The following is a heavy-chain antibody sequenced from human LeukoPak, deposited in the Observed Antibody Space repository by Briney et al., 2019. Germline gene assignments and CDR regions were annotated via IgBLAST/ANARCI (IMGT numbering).Heavy chain of an antibody. V-gene: IGHV4-59*01. Sequence: SETLSLTCTVSGGSISSYYWSWVRQPPGKGLEWIGYIYYSGSTNYNPSLKSRVTISVDTSKNQFSLKLSSVTAADTAVYYCARPAGQWPLLGFDPWGQGTLVTVSS. CDR2: IYYSGST. D-gene: IGHD6-19*01. CDR3: ARPAGQWPLLGFDP. CDR1: GGSISSYY. J-gene: IGHJ5*02.